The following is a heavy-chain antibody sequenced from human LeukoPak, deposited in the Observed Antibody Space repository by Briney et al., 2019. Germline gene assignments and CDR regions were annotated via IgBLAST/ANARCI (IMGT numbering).Heavy chain of an antibody. Sequence: GGSLGLSCAASGFTVSSNYMSWVRQAPGRGLEWVSVIYSGGSTYYADSVKGRFTISRDNSKNTLFLQMNSLRAGDTAVYYCARGTVTMVDYWGQETLDTVSS. CDR2: IYSGGST. CDR1: GFTVSSNY. CDR3: ARGTVTMVDY. D-gene: IGHD3-10*01. J-gene: IGHJ4*02. V-gene: IGHV3-66*01.